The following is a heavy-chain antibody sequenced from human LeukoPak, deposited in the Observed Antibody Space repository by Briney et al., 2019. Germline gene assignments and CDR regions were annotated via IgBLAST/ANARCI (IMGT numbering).Heavy chain of an antibody. V-gene: IGHV1-18*01. CDR2: ISAYNGNT. Sequence: ASVKVSCKASGYTFTSYGISWVRQAPGQGLEWMGWISAYNGNTNYAQKHQGRVTMTTDTSTSTAYMELRSLRSDDTAVYYCARVDDYGGNGGWFDPWGQGTLVTVSS. CDR1: GYTFTSYG. CDR3: ARVDDYGGNGGWFDP. D-gene: IGHD4-23*01. J-gene: IGHJ5*02.